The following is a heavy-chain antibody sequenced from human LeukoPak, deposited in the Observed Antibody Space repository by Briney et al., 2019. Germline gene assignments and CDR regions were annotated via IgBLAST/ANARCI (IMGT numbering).Heavy chain of an antibody. D-gene: IGHD5-12*01. V-gene: IGHV4-59*01. Sequence: SETLSLTCAVYGGSFSGYYWSWIRQPPGKGLEWIGYVFYSGNTNYNPSLKSRVTISVDTSKNHFYLKLSSVTAADTAMYYCARVGGGYDGYFDYWGQGTLVTVSS. CDR2: VFYSGNT. CDR1: GGSFSGYY. J-gene: IGHJ4*02. CDR3: ARVGGGYDGYFDY.